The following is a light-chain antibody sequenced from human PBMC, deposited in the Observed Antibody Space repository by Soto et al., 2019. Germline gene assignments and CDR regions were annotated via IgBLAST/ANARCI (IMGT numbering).Light chain of an antibody. CDR1: QSVTTQ. J-gene: IGKJ5*01. CDR3: QQYNNWPIT. V-gene: IGKV3D-15*01. Sequence: IVLTQSPGTLSLSPGEGAPLSCLASQSVTTQLAWYQQKPGQAPRLLIYGASTRASDTPARFSGSGSVTEFALTISSLQSEDFAVYYCQQYNNWPITFGQGTRLEIK. CDR2: GAS.